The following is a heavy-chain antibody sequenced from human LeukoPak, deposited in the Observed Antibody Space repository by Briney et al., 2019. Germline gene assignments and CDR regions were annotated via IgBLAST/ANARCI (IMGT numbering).Heavy chain of an antibody. CDR1: GGSISSSSYY. J-gene: IGHJ4*02. CDR3: ARGRKHHYYDFWSGYYTFDY. CDR2: IYYSGTT. D-gene: IGHD3-3*01. V-gene: IGHV4-61*05. Sequence: PSEALSLTCTVSGGSISSSSYYWGWLRQPPGKGLEWIVYIYYSGTTNYNPSLKSRVTISLDTSKNQFSLKLSSVTAADTAVYYCARGRKHHYYDFWSGYYTFDYWGQGTLVTVLS.